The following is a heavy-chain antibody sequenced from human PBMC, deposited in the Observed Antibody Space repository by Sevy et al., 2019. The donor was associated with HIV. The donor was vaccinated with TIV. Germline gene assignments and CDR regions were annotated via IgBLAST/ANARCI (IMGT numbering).Heavy chain of an antibody. CDR2: FDLEVGET. V-gene: IGHV1-24*01. Sequence: ASVKVTCKVSGYTLTELSLHWVRQAPGKGLEWVGGFDLEVGETINAQKFQGRVTMTENTSTDTAYMELSSLRSEDTAVYYCATDIPYGGSYYFDYWGQGTLVTVSS. CDR1: GYTLTELS. CDR3: ATDIPYGGSYYFDY. D-gene: IGHD1-26*01. J-gene: IGHJ4*02.